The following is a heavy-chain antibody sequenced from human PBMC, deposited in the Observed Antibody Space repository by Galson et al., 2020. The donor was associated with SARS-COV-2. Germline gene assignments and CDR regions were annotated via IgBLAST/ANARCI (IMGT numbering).Heavy chain of an antibody. CDR1: GFTFSDYS. Sequence: QLGESLKISCAASGFTFSDYSMDWVRQAPGKGLEWVGRSRKKDTSHTTTYAASVKDRFTISRDDSKNSLYLQMSSLKTEDTAVYYCATLGVSAWGQGTLVTVSS. J-gene: IGHJ5*02. CDR2: SRKKDTSHTT. CDR3: ATLGVSA. D-gene: IGHD2-8*01. V-gene: IGHV3-72*01.